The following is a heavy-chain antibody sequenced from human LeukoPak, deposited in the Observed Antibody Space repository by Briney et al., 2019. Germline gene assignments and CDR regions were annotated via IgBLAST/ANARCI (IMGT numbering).Heavy chain of an antibody. D-gene: IGHD1-1*01. J-gene: IGHJ4*01. Sequence: GGSLRLSCAASGFTFGTYAMNWVRQAPGKGLEWVSSISRSGRDIYYADSVKGRFTISRDNSKSTLYLQMNSLRAEDTAVYYCAKNRNWYCFDYWGQGTLVTVSS. CDR1: GFTFGTYA. V-gene: IGHV3-23*01. CDR2: ISRSGRDI. CDR3: AKNRNWYCFDY.